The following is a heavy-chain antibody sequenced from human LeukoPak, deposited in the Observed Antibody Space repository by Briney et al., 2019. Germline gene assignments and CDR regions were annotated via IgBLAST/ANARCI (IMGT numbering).Heavy chain of an antibody. D-gene: IGHD3-3*01. CDR2: ISAYNGNT. J-gene: IGHJ6*02. CDR3: ARDVEIFGVVHYYYYGMDV. CDR1: GYTFTSYG. Sequence: ASVKVSCKASGYTFTSYGISWVRQAPGQGLEWMGWISAYNGNTNYAQKLQSRVTMTTDTSTSTAYMELRSLRSDDTAVYYCARDVEIFGVVHYYYYGMDVWGQGTTVTVSS. V-gene: IGHV1-18*01.